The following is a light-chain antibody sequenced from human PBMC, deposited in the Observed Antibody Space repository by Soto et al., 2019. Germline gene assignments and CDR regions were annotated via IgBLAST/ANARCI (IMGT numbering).Light chain of an antibody. CDR2: DAS. J-gene: IGKJ1*01. Sequence: EIVMTQSPDTLSVSPGETATLSCRASQSVGSNLAWYQQKPGQAPRLLISDASTRAAGLPARFSGSGSGTEFTLTISSLQSEDFEVYYCQQSNNWPKTFGQGNKV. CDR1: QSVGSN. V-gene: IGKV3-15*01. CDR3: QQSNNWPKT.